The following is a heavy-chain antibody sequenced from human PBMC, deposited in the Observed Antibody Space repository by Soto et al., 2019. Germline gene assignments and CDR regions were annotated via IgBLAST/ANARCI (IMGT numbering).Heavy chain of an antibody. V-gene: IGHV4-39*01. CDR3: VRQAYSTSSNFDY. J-gene: IGHJ4*02. Sequence: SETLSLTCTVSGGSITTPSHYWGWIRQSPGKELEWIGNVYYLGNTYYIPSLKGRITMTVDTSKNQFSLNLASVTAADTAVYYCVRQAYSTSSNFDYWGQGALVTVSS. CDR1: GGSITTPSHY. D-gene: IGHD6-6*01. CDR2: VYYLGNT.